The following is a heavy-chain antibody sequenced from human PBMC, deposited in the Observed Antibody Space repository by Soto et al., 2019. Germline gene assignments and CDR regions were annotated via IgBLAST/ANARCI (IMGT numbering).Heavy chain of an antibody. CDR3: TTVDRDYDFGSGYFDYYYYGMDV. V-gene: IGHV3-15*07. Sequence: GGSLRLSCAASGFTFSNAWMNWVRQAPGKGLEWVGRIKSKTDGGTTDYAAPVKGRFTISRDDSKNTLYLQMNSLKSEDKAVYYYTTVDRDYDFGSGYFDYYYYGMDVWGQGTTVTVSS. J-gene: IGHJ6*02. CDR2: IKSKTDGGTT. D-gene: IGHD3-3*01. CDR1: GFTFSNAW.